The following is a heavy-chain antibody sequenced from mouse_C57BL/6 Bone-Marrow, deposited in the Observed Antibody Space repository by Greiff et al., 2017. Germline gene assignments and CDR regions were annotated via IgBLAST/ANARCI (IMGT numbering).Heavy chain of an antibody. V-gene: IGHV7-1*01. D-gene: IGHD1-1*01. J-gene: IGHJ4*01. Sequence: EVKLVESGGGLVQSGRSLRLSCATSGFTFSDFYMEWVRQAPGKGLEWIAASRNKANDYTTEYSASVKGRFIVSRDTSQSILYLQMNALRAEDTAIYYCARDFIAMDYWGQGTSVTVSS. CDR2: SRNKANDYTT. CDR3: ARDFIAMDY. CDR1: GFTFSDFY.